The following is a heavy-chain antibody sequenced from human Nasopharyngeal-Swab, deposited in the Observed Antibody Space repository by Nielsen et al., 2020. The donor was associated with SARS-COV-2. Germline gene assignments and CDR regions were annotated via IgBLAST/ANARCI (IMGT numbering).Heavy chain of an antibody. D-gene: IGHD2-2*01. CDR1: GGSFSGSY. V-gene: IGHV4-34*01. CDR3: ARGLSGIVPAPILGLGPYYSYYYMDV. Sequence: SETLSLTCAVYGGSFSGSYWGWIRQPPGKGPEWTAEINHSGRTNYNPSLKSRVTLSVDTSKNQFSLKLSSVTAADTAVYYCARGLSGIVPAPILGLGPYYSYYYMDVWGKGTTVTVSS. CDR2: INHSGRT. J-gene: IGHJ6*03.